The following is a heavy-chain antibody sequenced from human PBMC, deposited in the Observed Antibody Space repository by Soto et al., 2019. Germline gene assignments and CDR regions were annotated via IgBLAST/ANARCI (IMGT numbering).Heavy chain of an antibody. Sequence: GGSLRLSCAASGFTFSSYSMNWVRQAPGKGLEWVSSISSSSSYIYYADSVKGRFTISRDNAKNSLYLQMNSLRAEDTAVYYCARDSPAVRKLITQNYIDSLRQGLLVTV. D-gene: IGHD1-26*01. CDR2: ISSSSSYI. CDR3: ARDSPAVRKLITQNYIDS. V-gene: IGHV3-21*01. CDR1: GFTFSSYS. J-gene: IGHJ4*02.